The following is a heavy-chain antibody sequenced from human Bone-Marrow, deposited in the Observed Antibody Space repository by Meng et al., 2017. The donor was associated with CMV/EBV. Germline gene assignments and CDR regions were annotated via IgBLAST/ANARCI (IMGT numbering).Heavy chain of an antibody. Sequence: GESLKISCAASGFTFSSYSMNWVRQAPGKGLEWVSSISSSSSYIYYADSVKGRFTISRDNAKNSLYLQMNSLRAEDTAVYYCARVVGEGGYGGYGYWGQGTLVTGYS. D-gene: IGHD5-12*01. CDR3: ARVVGEGGYGGYGY. V-gene: IGHV3-21*01. J-gene: IGHJ4*02. CDR2: ISSSSSYI. CDR1: GFTFSSYS.